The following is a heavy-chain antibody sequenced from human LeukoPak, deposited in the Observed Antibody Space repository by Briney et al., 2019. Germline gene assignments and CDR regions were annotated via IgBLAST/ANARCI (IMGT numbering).Heavy chain of an antibody. V-gene: IGHV3-66*02. CDR3: ARFPYSYDSSGYNRHMVY. D-gene: IGHD3-22*01. CDR1: GLTFSSFW. J-gene: IGHJ4*02. Sequence: GGSLRLSCAASGLTFSSFWMHWVRQAPGKGLEWVSVIYSGGSTYYADSVKGRFTISRDNSKNTLYLQMNSLRAEDTAVYYCARFPYSYDSSGYNRHMVYWGQGTLVTVSS. CDR2: IYSGGST.